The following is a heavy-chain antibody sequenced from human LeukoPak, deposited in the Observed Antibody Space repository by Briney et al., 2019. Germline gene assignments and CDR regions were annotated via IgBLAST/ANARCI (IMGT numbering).Heavy chain of an antibody. D-gene: IGHD6-6*01. CDR3: ARRGDSGSLDY. Sequence: GGAVRLSCVASGFTFRTYWMSWVRQAPGKGLEGVANLKEDGAEKYYVDSVKGRFTISRDNVKNSLSLQMNSLRVEDTAVYYCARRGDSGSLDYWGQGTLVTVSS. CDR1: GFTFRTYW. J-gene: IGHJ4*02. CDR2: LKEDGAEK. V-gene: IGHV3-7*05.